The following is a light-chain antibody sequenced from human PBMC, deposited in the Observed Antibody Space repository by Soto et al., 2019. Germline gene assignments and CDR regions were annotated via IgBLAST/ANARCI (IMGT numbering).Light chain of an antibody. V-gene: IGLV2-18*02. CDR1: SSDVGSYNR. CDR3: SSFTTGNTLV. Sequence: QSVLTHPPSVSGSPGQSVTISCTGTSSDVGSYNRVSWFRQPPGTAPKLIIYEVSNRPSGVPDRFSGSKSGNTASLTISGLQAEDEADYYCSSFTTGNTLVFGGGTKLTVL. CDR2: EVS. J-gene: IGLJ2*01.